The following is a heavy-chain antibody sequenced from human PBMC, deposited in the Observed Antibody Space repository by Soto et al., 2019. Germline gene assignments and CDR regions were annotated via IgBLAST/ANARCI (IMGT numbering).Heavy chain of an antibody. CDR2: ISAYNGNT. V-gene: IGHV1-18*01. Sequence: GASVKVSCKASGYTFTSYGISWVRQAPGQGLEWMGWISAYNGNTNYAQKLQGRVTMTTDTSTSTAYMELRSLRSDDTAVYYCARGPRYDTVVTPFDYWGQGTLVTVPS. CDR1: GYTFTSYG. J-gene: IGHJ4*02. CDR3: ARGPRYDTVVTPFDY. D-gene: IGHD2-21*02.